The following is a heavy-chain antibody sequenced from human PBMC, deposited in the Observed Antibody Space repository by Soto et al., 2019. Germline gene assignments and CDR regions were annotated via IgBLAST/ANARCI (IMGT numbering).Heavy chain of an antibody. CDR2: ISYDGSNK. CDR3: ARDTVGASGY. D-gene: IGHD1-26*01. J-gene: IGHJ4*02. Sequence: ESGGGVVQPGRSLRLSCAASGFTFSSYAMHWVRQAPGKGLEWVAVISYDGSNKYYADSVKGRFTISRDNSKNTLYLQMNSLRAEDTAVYYCARDTVGASGYWGQGPLVTVSS. CDR1: GFTFSSYA. V-gene: IGHV3-30-3*01.